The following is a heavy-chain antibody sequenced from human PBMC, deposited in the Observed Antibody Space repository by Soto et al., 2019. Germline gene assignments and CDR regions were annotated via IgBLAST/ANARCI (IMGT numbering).Heavy chain of an antibody. CDR1: GGSISSYY. Sequence: PSETLSLTCTVSGGSISSYYWSWIRQPPGKGLEWIGYIYYSGSTNYNPSLKSRVTISVDTSKNQFSLKLSSVTAADTAVYYCARDLWGYCGTSCYGYYGMDVWGQGTTVTVSS. D-gene: IGHD2-2*01. CDR2: IYYSGST. CDR3: ARDLWGYCGTSCYGYYGMDV. V-gene: IGHV4-59*01. J-gene: IGHJ6*02.